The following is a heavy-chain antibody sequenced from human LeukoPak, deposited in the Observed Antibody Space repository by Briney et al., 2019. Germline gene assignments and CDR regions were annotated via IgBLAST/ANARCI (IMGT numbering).Heavy chain of an antibody. CDR2: ISAYNGNT. CDR1: GYTFTSYG. Sequence: ASVKVSCKASGYTFTSYGISWVRQAPGQGLEWMGWISAYNGNTNYAQKLQGRVTMTTDTSTSTAHMELRSLRSDDTAVYYCARERAGSGWYDYWGQGTLVTVSS. CDR3: ARERAGSGWYDY. J-gene: IGHJ4*02. V-gene: IGHV1-18*01. D-gene: IGHD6-19*01.